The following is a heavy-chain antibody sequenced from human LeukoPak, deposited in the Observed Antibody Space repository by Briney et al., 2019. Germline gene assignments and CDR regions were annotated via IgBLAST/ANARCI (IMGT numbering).Heavy chain of an antibody. D-gene: IGHD7-27*01. J-gene: IGHJ4*02. CDR1: GASMTSYY. CDR2: MYFGERT. V-gene: IGHV4-59*01. CDR3: ARIPGDRPDD. Sequence: PSETPSLTCTVSGASMTSYYWTLIRQPPGKGLEWVGYMYFGERTNYNPSLKSRATISIDTSKKQFSLNLKSVTAADTAVYYCARIPGDRPDDWGQGTLVTVS.